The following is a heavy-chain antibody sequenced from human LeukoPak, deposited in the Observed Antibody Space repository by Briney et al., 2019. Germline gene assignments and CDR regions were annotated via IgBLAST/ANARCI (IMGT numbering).Heavy chain of an antibody. CDR1: GFTFSNYA. CDR2: ISGSGGTT. Sequence: GGSLRLSCAASGFTFSNYAMNWVRQARGKGLEWVSSISGSGGTTYYADSVKGRFTISRDKSKNTLYLQMNSLRAEDTAVYYCAKVRYVGYYFDTWGQGTLVTVSS. V-gene: IGHV3-23*01. D-gene: IGHD3-9*01. CDR3: AKVRYVGYYFDT. J-gene: IGHJ4*02.